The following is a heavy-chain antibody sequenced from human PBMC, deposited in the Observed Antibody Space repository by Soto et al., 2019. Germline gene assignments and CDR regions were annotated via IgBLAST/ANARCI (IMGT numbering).Heavy chain of an antibody. CDR1: GGTFSSYA. CDR2: IIPIFGTA. Sequence: GASVKVSCKASGGTFSSYAISWVRQAPGQGLEWMGGIIPIFGTANYAQKFQGRVTITADESTSTAYMELSSLRSEDTAVYYCASQVGSSWYAKFDYWGQGTLVTVSS. V-gene: IGHV1-69*13. D-gene: IGHD6-13*01. CDR3: ASQVGSSWYAKFDY. J-gene: IGHJ4*01.